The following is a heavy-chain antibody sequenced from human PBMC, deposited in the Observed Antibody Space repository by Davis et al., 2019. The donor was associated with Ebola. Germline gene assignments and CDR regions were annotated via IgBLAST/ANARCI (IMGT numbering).Heavy chain of an antibody. Sequence: PGGSLRLSCTVSGGSITSGSYYWGWIRQPPGKGLEWVSLIYAGGSTHYADSVKGRFTISRDNAKNSLYLQMNSLRGEDTAFYYCAKGRTIPLALDFWGRGTLVTVSS. V-gene: IGHV3-53*03. CDR3: AKGRTIPLALDF. CDR1: GGSITSGSYY. D-gene: IGHD2-2*02. CDR2: IYAGGST. J-gene: IGHJ4*02.